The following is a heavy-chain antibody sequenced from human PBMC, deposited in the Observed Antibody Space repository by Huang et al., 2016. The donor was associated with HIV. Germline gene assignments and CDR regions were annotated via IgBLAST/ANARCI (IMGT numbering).Heavy chain of an antibody. CDR3: ATLPPVNYGRSGGRVRDY. CDR1: GYTFSNYD. D-gene: IGHD2-15*01. V-gene: IGHV1-8*01. Sequence: QVQLVQSGAEVKKPGASVKVSCKASGYTFSNYDSNWVRQAPGQGLEWRGWTNPNSGNTGYARKFQGRVTMTRSTSISTAYMELSRLRFEDTAVYYCATLPPVNYGRSGGRVRDYWGQGSLVTVSS. J-gene: IGHJ4*02. CDR2: TNPNSGNT.